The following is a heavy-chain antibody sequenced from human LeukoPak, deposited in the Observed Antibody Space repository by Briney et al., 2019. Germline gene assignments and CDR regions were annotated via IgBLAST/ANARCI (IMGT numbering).Heavy chain of an antibody. CDR2: IKQDGSEK. Sequence: GGSLRLSCAASGFTFSSYWMSWVRQAPGKGLEWVANIKQDGSEKYYVDSVKGRLTISRDNAKNSLYLQMNSLRAEDTAVYYCARDPLYSSGWYPSDYWGQGTLVTVSS. CDR3: ARDPLYSSGWYPSDY. CDR1: GFTFSSYW. D-gene: IGHD6-19*01. J-gene: IGHJ4*02. V-gene: IGHV3-7*01.